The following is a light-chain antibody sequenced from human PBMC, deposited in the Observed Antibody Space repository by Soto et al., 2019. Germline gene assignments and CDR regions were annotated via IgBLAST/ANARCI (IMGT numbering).Light chain of an antibody. Sequence: EIVMPQSPVTLSLSPGERATLSCRASQSVSSNLAWYQQKPGQAPRLLIYGTSSRATGIPDRFSGSGSGTDFTLTISRLEPEDFAVYYCQQYGSSTWTFGQGTKVDI. CDR3: QQYGSSTWT. V-gene: IGKV3-20*01. CDR1: QSVSSN. J-gene: IGKJ1*01. CDR2: GTS.